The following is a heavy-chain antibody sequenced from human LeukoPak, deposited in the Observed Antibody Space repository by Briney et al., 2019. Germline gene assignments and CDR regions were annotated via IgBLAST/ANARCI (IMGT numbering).Heavy chain of an antibody. Sequence: SETLSLTCSVSGYSVDSGYFWGWIRQPPGKGLEWIGNIHHSGTTYYNPSLKSRVTISIDTSKNQFSLNLNSVTAADTAFYYCARDLGSGWSPGYWGQGTLVTVSS. CDR2: IHHSGTT. CDR1: GYSVDSGYF. D-gene: IGHD6-19*01. CDR3: ARDLGSGWSPGY. J-gene: IGHJ4*02. V-gene: IGHV4-38-2*02.